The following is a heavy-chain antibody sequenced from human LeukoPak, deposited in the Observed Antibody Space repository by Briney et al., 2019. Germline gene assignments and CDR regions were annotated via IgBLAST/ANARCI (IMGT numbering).Heavy chain of an antibody. Sequence: GESLKISCKASGYTFTKYWIGWVRQMPGKGLEWMGIIYPGDSDTRYSPSFQGQVTISADKSISTAYLQWSSLKASDTAMYYCARQRRSSDSSFYLDAFDIWGQGTMVTVSS. CDR1: GYTFTKYW. V-gene: IGHV5-51*01. D-gene: IGHD3-22*01. CDR3: ARQRRSSDSSFYLDAFDI. J-gene: IGHJ3*02. CDR2: IYPGDSDT.